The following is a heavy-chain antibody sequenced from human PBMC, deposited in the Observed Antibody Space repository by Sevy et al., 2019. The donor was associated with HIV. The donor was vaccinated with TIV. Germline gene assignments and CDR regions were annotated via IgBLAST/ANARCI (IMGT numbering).Heavy chain of an antibody. V-gene: IGHV3-9*01. CDR2: ISWNSDKI. Sequence: GGSLRLSCVASGFTFDDNAMHWVRQAPGKGLEWVSGISWNSDKIGYADSVKGRFTISRDNAKNSLYLQMNSLRTEDTALYYCAKSRTSFRGMDVWGQGTTVTVSS. CDR1: GFTFDDNA. D-gene: IGHD2-2*01. CDR3: AKSRTSFRGMDV. J-gene: IGHJ6*02.